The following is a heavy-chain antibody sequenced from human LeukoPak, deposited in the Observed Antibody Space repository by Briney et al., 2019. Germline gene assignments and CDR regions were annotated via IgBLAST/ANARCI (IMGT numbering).Heavy chain of an antibody. CDR3: ARVNYDSSGYSDY. J-gene: IGHJ4*02. CDR1: GGSISSSNW. D-gene: IGHD3-22*01. V-gene: IGHV4-4*02. CDR2: IYHSGST. Sequence: SETLSLTCAVSGGSISSSNWWSWVRQPPGKGLEWIGEIYHSGSTNYNPSLKSRVTISVDTSKNQFSLKLSSVTAADTAVYYCARVNYDSSGYSDYWGQGTLVTVSS.